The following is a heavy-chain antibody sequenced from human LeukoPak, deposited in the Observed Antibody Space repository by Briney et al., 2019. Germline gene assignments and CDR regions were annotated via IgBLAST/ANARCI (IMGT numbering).Heavy chain of an antibody. CDR1: GGSFSGYY. V-gene: IGHV4-34*01. D-gene: IGHD3-10*01. CDR2: INHSGST. Sequence: PSETLSLTCAVYGGSFSGYYWSWIRQPPGKGLEWIGEINHSGSTNYNPSLKSRVTISVDTSKNQFSLKLSSVTAADTAVYYCARAAYYYGSGSYYNPTWYFDLWGRGTLVTVSS. CDR3: ARAAYYYGSGSYYNPTWYFDL. J-gene: IGHJ2*01.